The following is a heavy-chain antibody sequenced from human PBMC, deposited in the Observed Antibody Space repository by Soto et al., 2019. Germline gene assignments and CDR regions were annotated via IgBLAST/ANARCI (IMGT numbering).Heavy chain of an antibody. J-gene: IGHJ4*02. Sequence: IQLLQSAGAVKRPGASVQVSCKASGYTFNTFGVTWVRQAPGEGLEWMGCISGYGGKRDYSRELPGRLTLTADRSTSTSYMELRNLTSDDTAVYYCARGWGKYVGVNDFWGQGTLVTVSS. CDR3: ARGWGKYVGVNDF. CDR1: GYTFNTFG. CDR2: ISGYGGKR. D-gene: IGHD2-8*01. V-gene: IGHV1-18*01.